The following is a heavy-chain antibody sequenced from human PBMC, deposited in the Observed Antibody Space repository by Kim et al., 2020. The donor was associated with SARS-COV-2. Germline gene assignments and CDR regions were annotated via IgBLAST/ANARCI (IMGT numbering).Heavy chain of an antibody. J-gene: IGHJ2*01. Sequence: SETLSLTCTVSGGSISSYYWSWIRQPPGKGLEWIGYIYYSGSTNYNPSLKSRVTISVDTSKNQFSLKLSSVTAADTAVYYCARALGRGYYPYWYFDLWGRGTLVTVSS. D-gene: IGHD3-22*01. CDR1: GGSISSYY. CDR2: IYYSGST. V-gene: IGHV4-59*13. CDR3: ARALGRGYYPYWYFDL.